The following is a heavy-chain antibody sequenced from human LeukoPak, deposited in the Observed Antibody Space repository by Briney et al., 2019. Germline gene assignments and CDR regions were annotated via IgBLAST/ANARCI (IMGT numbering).Heavy chain of an antibody. J-gene: IGHJ5*02. CDR3: ARNMELRYFDWTPGRFDP. CDR2: IWCDGSNK. D-gene: IGHD3-9*01. CDR1: GFTFSSYG. V-gene: IGHV3-33*01. Sequence: PGRSLRLSCAASGFTFSSYGMHWVRQAPGKGLEWVAVIWCDGSNKYYADSVKGRFTISRDNSKNTLYLQMNSLRAEDTAVYYCARNMELRYFDWTPGRFDPWGQGTLVTVSS.